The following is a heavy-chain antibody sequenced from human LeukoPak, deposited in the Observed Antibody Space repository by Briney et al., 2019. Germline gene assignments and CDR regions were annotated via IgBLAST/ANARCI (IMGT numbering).Heavy chain of an antibody. CDR3: ASSYDFWSGYYTMPGAFDI. CDR1: GFTFSSYW. D-gene: IGHD3-3*01. Sequence: GGSLRLSCAASGFTFSSYWMSWVRQAPGKGLEWVANIKQDGSEKYYVDSVKGRFTISRDNAKNSLYLQMNSLSAEDTAVYYCASSYDFWSGYYTMPGAFDIWGQGTMVTVSS. J-gene: IGHJ3*02. V-gene: IGHV3-7*01. CDR2: IKQDGSEK.